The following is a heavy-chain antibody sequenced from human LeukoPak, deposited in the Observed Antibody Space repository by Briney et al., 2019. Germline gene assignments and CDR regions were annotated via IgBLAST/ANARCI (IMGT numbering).Heavy chain of an antibody. CDR3: ASLTGYCSGGSCYSGGR. CDR1: GGSISSYF. J-gene: IGHJ4*02. CDR2: INHSGST. D-gene: IGHD2-15*01. Sequence: SETLSLTCTVSGGSISSYFWNWIRQPPGKGLEWIGEINHSGSTNYNPSLKSRVTISVDTSKNQFSLKLSSVTAADTAVYYCASLTGYCSGGSCYSGGRWGQGTLVTVSS. V-gene: IGHV4-34*01.